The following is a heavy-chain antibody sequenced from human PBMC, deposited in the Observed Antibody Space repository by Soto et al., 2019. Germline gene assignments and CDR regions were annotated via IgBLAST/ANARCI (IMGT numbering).Heavy chain of an antibody. CDR3: ARKQYYDFWSGYLGTGYYGMDV. D-gene: IGHD3-3*01. J-gene: IGHJ6*02. V-gene: IGHV4-4*02. CDR1: GGSISSSNW. Sequence: SETLSHTCAVSGGSISSSNWWSWVRQPPGKGLEWIGEIYHSGSTNYNPSLKSRVTISVDKSKNQFSLKLSSVTAADTAVYYCARKQYYDFWSGYLGTGYYGMDVWGQGTTVTVSS. CDR2: IYHSGST.